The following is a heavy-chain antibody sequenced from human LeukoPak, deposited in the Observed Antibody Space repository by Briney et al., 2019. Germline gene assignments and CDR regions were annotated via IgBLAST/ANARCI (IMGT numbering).Heavy chain of an antibody. Sequence: ASVKVSCKVSVYTLTELSMHWVRQAPGKGLEWMGGFDPEDGETIYAQKFQGRVTMTEDTSTDTAYMELSSLRSEDTAVYYCATGGHSYGYIEGLFDYWGQGTLVTVSS. CDR2: FDPEDGET. D-gene: IGHD5-18*01. V-gene: IGHV1-24*01. J-gene: IGHJ4*02. CDR3: ATGGHSYGYIEGLFDY. CDR1: VYTLTELS.